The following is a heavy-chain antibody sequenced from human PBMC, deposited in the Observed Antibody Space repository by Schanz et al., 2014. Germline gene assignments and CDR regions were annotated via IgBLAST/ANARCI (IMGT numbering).Heavy chain of an antibody. CDR3: ARVRYCSGGRCYQDNGFDP. V-gene: IGHV1-3*01. CDR1: GYSFISHA. Sequence: QVQLVQSGAEVKKPGASVKVSCKASGYSFISHAIHWVRQAPGQRLEWMGWINAANGNTRYSQKFQGRVTITRDTSASTAYMELSSLRSEDTAVYYCARVRYCSGGRCYQDNGFDPWGQGTLVIVYS. CDR2: INAANGNT. J-gene: IGHJ5*02. D-gene: IGHD2-15*01.